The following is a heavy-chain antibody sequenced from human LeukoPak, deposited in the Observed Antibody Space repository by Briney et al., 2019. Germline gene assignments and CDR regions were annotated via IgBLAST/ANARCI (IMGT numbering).Heavy chain of an antibody. V-gene: IGHV5-51*01. CDR3: ARHSLPGAVAGTVDY. CDR2: IYPGDSDT. J-gene: IGHJ4*02. D-gene: IGHD6-19*01. Sequence: GESLKTSCKGSGYSFTSYWIGWVRQMPGKGLEWMGIIYPGDSDTRYSPSFQGQVTISADKSISTAYLQWSSLKASDTAMYYCARHSLPGAVAGTVDYWGQGTLVTVSS. CDR1: GYSFTSYW.